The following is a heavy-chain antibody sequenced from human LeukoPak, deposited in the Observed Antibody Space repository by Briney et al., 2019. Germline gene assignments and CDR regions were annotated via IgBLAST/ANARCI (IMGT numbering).Heavy chain of an antibody. J-gene: IGHJ4*02. CDR2: IYYSGST. D-gene: IGHD3-3*01. CDR1: GGSISSYY. CDR3: ARLRSLEWRLDY. Sequence: PSETLSLTCTVSGGSISSYYWSWIRQPPGKGLEWIGYIYYSGSTNYNPSLKSRVTISVDTSKNQFSLKLSSVTAADTAVYYCARLRSLEWRLDYWGQGTLVTVSS. V-gene: IGHV4-59*01.